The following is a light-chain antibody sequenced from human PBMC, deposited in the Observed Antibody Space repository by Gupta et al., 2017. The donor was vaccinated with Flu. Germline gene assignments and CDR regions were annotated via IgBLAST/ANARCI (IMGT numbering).Light chain of an antibody. V-gene: IGLV3-21*03. CDR1: NIGSKT. J-gene: IGLJ2*01. CDR2: DDS. CDR3: QVWASCSGQRV. Sequence: SYVLTQPPSVSVAPGKTARITCGGNNIGSKTVHWYQQKPGQAPVLVVYDDSDRPSGIPERLACSNSRKKDTRTLTIVEDGDEADDDCQVWASCSGQRVFGGGTKLTVL.